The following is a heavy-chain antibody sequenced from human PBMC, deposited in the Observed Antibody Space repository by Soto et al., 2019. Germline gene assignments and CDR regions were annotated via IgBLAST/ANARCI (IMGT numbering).Heavy chain of an antibody. V-gene: IGHV4-59*08. CDR3: ARHSGVSGTLSYYFDH. CDR2: IHYSGIT. D-gene: IGHD1-26*01. Sequence: SETLSLTCTVSGGSIGSYHWSWIRQPPGKGLEWIGYIHYSGITNYNPSLKSRVTISVDTSKNQFSLKLSSVTAAGTAVYYCARHSGVSGTLSYYFDHWGQGTLVTVS. J-gene: IGHJ4*02. CDR1: GGSIGSYH.